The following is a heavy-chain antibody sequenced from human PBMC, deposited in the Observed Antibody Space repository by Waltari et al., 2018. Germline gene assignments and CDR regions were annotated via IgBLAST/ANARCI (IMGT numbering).Heavy chain of an antibody. CDR3: ARDPAGYYYDSSGYYLGC. D-gene: IGHD3-22*01. CDR1: GDTFSSYT. V-gene: IGHV1-69*08. CDR2: IIPILGIA. Sequence: QVQMVPSGAAVKKPGSSVKVSCKASGDTFSSYTSSWVRQAPGQGLEWMGRIIPILGIANYAQKFQGRVTITADKSTSTAYMELSSLRSEDTAVYYCARDPAGYYYDSSGYYLGCWGQGTLVTVSS. J-gene: IGHJ4*02.